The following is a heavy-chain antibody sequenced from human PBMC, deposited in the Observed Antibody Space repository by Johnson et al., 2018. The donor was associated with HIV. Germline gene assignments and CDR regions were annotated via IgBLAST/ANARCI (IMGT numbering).Heavy chain of an antibody. CDR1: GFTFSSYA. J-gene: IGHJ3*02. Sequence: QVQLVESGGGVVQPGRSLRLSCAASGFTFSSYAMHWVRQAPGKGLEWVAVISYDGSNKYYADSVKGRFTISRDNSKNTLYLQMNSLRAEDTAVYYCAKSSVTDAFDIWGQWTMVTVSS. CDR2: ISYDGSNK. V-gene: IGHV3-30*18. CDR3: AKSSVTDAFDI. D-gene: IGHD6-19*01.